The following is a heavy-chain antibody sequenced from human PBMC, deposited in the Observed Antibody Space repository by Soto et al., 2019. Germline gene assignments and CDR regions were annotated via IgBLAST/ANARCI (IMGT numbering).Heavy chain of an antibody. CDR3: AIDGYSSGWYVL. V-gene: IGHV1-69*13. CDR2: IIPIFGTA. Sequence: VASVKVSCKASGGTFSSYAISWVRQAPGQGLEWMGGIIPIFGTANYAQKFQGRVTITADESTSTAYMELSSLRSEDTAVYYCAIDGYSSGWYVLWGQGTLVTVSS. CDR1: GGTFSSYA. J-gene: IGHJ4*02. D-gene: IGHD6-13*01.